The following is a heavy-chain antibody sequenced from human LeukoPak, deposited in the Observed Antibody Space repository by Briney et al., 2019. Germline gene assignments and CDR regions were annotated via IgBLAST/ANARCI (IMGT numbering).Heavy chain of an antibody. CDR2: IKHDGSER. CDR1: GLTSGSYW. V-gene: IGHV3-7*03. CDR3: AAGSGWSSEY. Sequence: GGSLRLSCAASGLTSGSYWMSWVRHTPGKGLEWVANIKHDGSERNYMGSVKGRFTISRDNGENSLHLQMNNLRAEDTAVYYCAAGSGWSSEYWGQGTLVTVSS. J-gene: IGHJ4*02. D-gene: IGHD6-19*01.